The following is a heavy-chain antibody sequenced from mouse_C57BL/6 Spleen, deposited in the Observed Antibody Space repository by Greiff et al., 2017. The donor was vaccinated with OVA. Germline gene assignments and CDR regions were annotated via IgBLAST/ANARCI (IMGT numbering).Heavy chain of an antibody. CDR2: IYPGDGDT. V-gene: IGHV1-80*01. Sequence: QVQLKESGAELVKPGASVKISCKASGYAFSSYWMNWVKQRPGKGLEWIGQIYPGDGDTNYNGKFKGKATLTADKSSSTAYMQLSSLTSEDSAVYFCARSSGNYEAWFAYWGQGTLVTVSA. J-gene: IGHJ3*01. CDR1: GYAFSSYW. CDR3: ARSSGNYEAWFAY. D-gene: IGHD2-1*01.